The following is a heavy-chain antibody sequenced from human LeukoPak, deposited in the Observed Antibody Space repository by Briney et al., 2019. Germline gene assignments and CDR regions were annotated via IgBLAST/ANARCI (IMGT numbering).Heavy chain of an antibody. J-gene: IGHJ4*02. D-gene: IGHD5-12*01. CDR2: INPSGGST. V-gene: IGHV1-46*01. Sequence: ASVKVSCKASGYTFTSYYMHWVRQAPGQGLEWMGIINPSGGSTSYAQKFQGRVTMTRDMSTSTVYMELSSLRSEDTAVYYCARDISGYDLEYWGQGALVTVSS. CDR3: ARDISGYDLEY. CDR1: GYTFTSYY.